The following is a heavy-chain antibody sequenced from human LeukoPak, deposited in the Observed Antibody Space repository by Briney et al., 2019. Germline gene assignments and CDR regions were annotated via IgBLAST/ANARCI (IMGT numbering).Heavy chain of an antibody. D-gene: IGHD5-18*01. CDR2: VYYTGSA. J-gene: IGHJ4*02. Sequence: SETLSLTCTVSGGSISSSIYYWGWIRQPPGKGLELIGHVYYTGSAYFNPSLKSRVTMSVDTSKNQFSLKLTSVTAADTAVYYCASGDTSMVTVLDYWGQGTLVTVSS. CDR1: GGSISSSIYY. V-gene: IGHV4-39*01. CDR3: ASGDTSMVTVLDY.